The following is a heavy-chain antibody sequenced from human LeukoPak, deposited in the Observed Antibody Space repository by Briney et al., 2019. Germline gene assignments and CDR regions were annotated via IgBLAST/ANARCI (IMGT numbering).Heavy chain of an antibody. J-gene: IGHJ6*03. CDR2: IYYTGST. D-gene: IGHD4-23*01. CDR3: ARLHYGGNYGYYYYYMDV. V-gene: IGHV4-59*05. CDR1: GDSLSSSY. Sequence: SETLSLTCTVSGDSLSSSYWSWVRQPAGKGLEWIGSIYYTGSTYYNPSLKSRVTVSVDTSKNQFSLKLSSVTAADTAVYYCARLHYGGNYGYYYYYMDVWGKGTTVTISS.